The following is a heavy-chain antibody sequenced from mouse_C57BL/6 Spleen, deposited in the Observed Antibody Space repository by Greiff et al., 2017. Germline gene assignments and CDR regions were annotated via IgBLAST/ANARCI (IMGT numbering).Heavy chain of an antibody. V-gene: IGHV1-26*01. J-gene: IGHJ3*01. CDR3: ARGRGDGELSD. D-gene: IGHD3-3*01. Sequence: EVQLQQSGPELVKPGASVKISCKASGYTFTNYYMNWVKQRPGQSLEWIGDINPKNGSTSYNQKFKGKATLTVNKSSSTAYMELRSLTSEDSAVYYCARGRGDGELSDWGPGTLVTVSA. CDR1: GYTFTNYY. CDR2: INPKNGST.